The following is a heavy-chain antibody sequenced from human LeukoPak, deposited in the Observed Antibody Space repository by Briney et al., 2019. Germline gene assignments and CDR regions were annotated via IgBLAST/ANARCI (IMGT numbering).Heavy chain of an antibody. J-gene: IGHJ4*02. V-gene: IGHV4-39*07. CDR1: GGSINSNSYY. D-gene: IGHD4-23*01. CDR2: INYSGST. Sequence: PSETLSLTCTVSGGSINSNSYYWGWIRQPPGKGLEWIGSINYSGSTYYNPSLKSRVTISVDTSKNQLSLKLSSVTAADTAVYYCARESATVVLYYFDYWGQGTLVTVSS. CDR3: ARESATVVLYYFDY.